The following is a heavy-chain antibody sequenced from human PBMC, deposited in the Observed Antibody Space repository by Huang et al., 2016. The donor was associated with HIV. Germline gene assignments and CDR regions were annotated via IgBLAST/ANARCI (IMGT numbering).Heavy chain of an antibody. CDR3: ARPPTYSDDGGYYIDAFGV. D-gene: IGHD2-21*02. Sequence: EVQLVQSGAEMKRPGESLKISCKVSGYSFTRQWIGWVRQMPGKGPEWMGIIYPCDSDVKYSPTFQGQVTISADNSISTAYLQWKSLKVSDTAMYFCARPPTYSDDGGYYIDAFGVWGRGTMVTVS. CDR2: IYPCDSDV. J-gene: IGHJ3*01. CDR1: GYSFTRQW. V-gene: IGHV5-51*03.